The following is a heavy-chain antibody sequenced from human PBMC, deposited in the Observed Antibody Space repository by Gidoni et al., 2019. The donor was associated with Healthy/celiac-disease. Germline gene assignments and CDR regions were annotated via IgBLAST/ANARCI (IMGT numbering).Heavy chain of an antibody. J-gene: IGHJ4*02. D-gene: IGHD6-6*01. V-gene: IGHV4-39*01. CDR3: ASRQNFRFEYSSATIDIDY. CDR2: IYYSGRT. Sequence: QLQLQDSGPGLVKPSETLSVTCTVYGGSISGTSYYWGGIRQPPGKGLEWIGSIYYSGRTYYTPSLKSRFTISLDTSKNQFSLKLSSVTAADTAVYYCASRQNFRFEYSSATIDIDYWGQGTLVTVSS. CDR1: GGSISGTSYY.